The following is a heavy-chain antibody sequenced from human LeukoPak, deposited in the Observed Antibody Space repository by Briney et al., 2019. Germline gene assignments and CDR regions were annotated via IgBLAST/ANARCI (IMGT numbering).Heavy chain of an antibody. CDR3: ARGGWFGELLRPFDY. D-gene: IGHD3-10*01. CDR2: VSWNGSRT. CDR1: GFTFSNSD. Sequence: GGSLRLSCAASGFTFSNSDMNWVRQAPGKGLEWVSGVSWNGSRTHYADSVKGRFIISRDNSRNFLYQQMNSLRPGDMAVYYCARGGWFGELLRPFDYWGQGSLVTVSS. V-gene: IGHV3-19*01. J-gene: IGHJ4*02.